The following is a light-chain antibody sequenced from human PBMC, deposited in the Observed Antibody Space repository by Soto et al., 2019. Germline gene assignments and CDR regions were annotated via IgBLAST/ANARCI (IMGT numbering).Light chain of an antibody. J-gene: IGKJ2*03. CDR1: QSVSSNY. Sequence: EIVLTQSPGTLSLSPGERATLSCRASQSVSSNYLAWYQQKPGQAPRLLIYGASSRATAIPDRFSGSGSGTDFTLTISGLEPEDFAVYYCQQYGSSFSFGQGTKLEIE. CDR2: GAS. CDR3: QQYGSSFS. V-gene: IGKV3-20*01.